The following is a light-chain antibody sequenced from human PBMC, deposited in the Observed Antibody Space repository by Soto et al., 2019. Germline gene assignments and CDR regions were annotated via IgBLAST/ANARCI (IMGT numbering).Light chain of an antibody. V-gene: IGKV1-8*01. J-gene: IGKJ3*01. Sequence: AIRMTQSPSSFSASTGDRVTITCRASQGISSYLAWYQQKPGKAPKLLIYAASTLQSGVPSRFSGSGSGTAFTLTISCLQSEDFANYYCQQYYSYPFTFGPGTKVDIK. CDR1: QGISSY. CDR2: AAS. CDR3: QQYYSYPFT.